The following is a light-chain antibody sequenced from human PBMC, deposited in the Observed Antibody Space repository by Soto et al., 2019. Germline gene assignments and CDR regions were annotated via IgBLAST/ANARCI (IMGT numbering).Light chain of an antibody. CDR1: QSVDTF. Sequence: EIVLTQSPATLSLSPGERATLSCRASQSVDTFLAWYQQKPGRTPRRLIYDTSNRATGIPPRCSGSGSGPDFSLTISRLGPADFAVYYCQVRTEWPQFRYSFVQGTKLEVK. J-gene: IGKJ2*01. CDR3: QVRTEWPQFRYS. CDR2: DTS. V-gene: IGKV3-11*01.